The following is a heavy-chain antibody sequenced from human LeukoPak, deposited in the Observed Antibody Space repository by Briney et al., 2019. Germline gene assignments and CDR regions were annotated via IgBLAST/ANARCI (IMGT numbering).Heavy chain of an antibody. D-gene: IGHD5-18*01. J-gene: IGHJ4*02. Sequence: SETLSLTCAVSGGSISSTNWWTWVRQPPGKGLEWIGEIFHSGSTNYNPSLKSRVTISVDTSKNQFSLKLSSVTAADTAVYYCATGGYSYGSLHWGQGTLVTVSS. V-gene: IGHV4-4*02. CDR3: ATGGYSYGSLH. CDR1: GGSISSTNW. CDR2: IFHSGST.